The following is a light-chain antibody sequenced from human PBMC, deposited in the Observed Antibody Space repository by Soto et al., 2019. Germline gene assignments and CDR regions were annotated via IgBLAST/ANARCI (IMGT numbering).Light chain of an antibody. V-gene: IGLV2-14*02. CDR1: SSDVGNYNL. CDR3: SSYSSSNTLV. Sequence: QSALTQPAAVSGSPGQSITISCTGTSSDVGNYNLVSWYQQYPGKAPKLMIYEVSNRASGVSNRFSGSKSGNTASLTISGLQTEDEADYYCSSYSSSNTLVFGPGTKLTVL. CDR2: EVS. J-gene: IGLJ1*01.